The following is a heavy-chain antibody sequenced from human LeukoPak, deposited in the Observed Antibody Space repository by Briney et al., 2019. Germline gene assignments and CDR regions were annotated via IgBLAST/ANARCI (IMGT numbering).Heavy chain of an antibody. CDR1: GFTSSNYW. CDR3: ARLLFWENRRYIPLDS. D-gene: IGHD3-16*02. J-gene: IGHJ4*02. Sequence: PPGGSMRLSCAASGFTSSNYWMSWVRQIPGKWLGWVATKRQDGGEKYFVDSVKGRFTISRDNAKNSLYLQMDGLKTEDTAVYYCARLLFWENRRYIPLDSWGQGILVSVSS. V-gene: IGHV3-7*01. CDR2: KRQDGGEK.